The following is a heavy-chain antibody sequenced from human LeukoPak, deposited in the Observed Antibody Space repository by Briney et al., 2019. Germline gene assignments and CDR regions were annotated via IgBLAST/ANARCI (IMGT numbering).Heavy chain of an antibody. CDR2: INPNSGGT. CDR1: GYTFTSYG. V-gene: IGHV1-2*02. CDR3: AVATYYDFWSGYYRIDY. Sequence: ASVKVSCKASGYTFTSYGISWVRQAPGQGLEWMGWINPNSGGTNYAQKFQGRVTMTRDTSISTAYMELSRLRSDDTAVYYCAVATYYDFWSGYYRIDYWGQGTLVTVSS. J-gene: IGHJ4*02. D-gene: IGHD3-3*01.